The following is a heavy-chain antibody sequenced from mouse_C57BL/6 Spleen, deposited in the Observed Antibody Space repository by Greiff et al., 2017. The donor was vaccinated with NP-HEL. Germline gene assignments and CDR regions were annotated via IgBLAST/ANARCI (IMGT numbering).Heavy chain of an antibody. D-gene: IGHD2-3*01. J-gene: IGHJ3*01. V-gene: IGHV1-53*01. CDR1: GYTFTSYW. CDR2: INPSNGGT. Sequence: QVQLQQPGTELVKPGASVKLSCKASGYTFTSYWMHWVKQRPGQGLEWIGTINPSNGGTNYNEKFKSKATLTAATSSRTAYMQLSSLTSEDSAVYYCARSEGDGYYVRFAYWGQGTLVTVSA. CDR3: ARSEGDGYYVRFAY.